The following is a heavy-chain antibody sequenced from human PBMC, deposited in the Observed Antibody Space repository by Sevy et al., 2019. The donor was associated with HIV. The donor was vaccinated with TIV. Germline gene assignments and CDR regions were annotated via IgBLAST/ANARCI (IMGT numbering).Heavy chain of an antibody. Sequence: SETLSLTCAVSGGSISSSNWWSWVRQPPGKGLEWIGEIYYGGTTNYNPSLKSRVTISIDKSKNHFSLNLTSVTAADTALYYCARDGARGSYGDYDGDAFHVWGQGTLVTVSS. V-gene: IGHV4-4*02. CDR3: ARDGARGSYGDYDGDAFHV. CDR2: IYYGGTT. D-gene: IGHD4-17*01. CDR1: GGSISSSNW. J-gene: IGHJ3*01.